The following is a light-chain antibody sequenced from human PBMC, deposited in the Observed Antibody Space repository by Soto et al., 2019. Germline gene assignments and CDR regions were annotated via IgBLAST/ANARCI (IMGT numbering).Light chain of an antibody. J-gene: IGKJ1*01. CDR1: QSVSSYY. CDR2: AAS. CDR3: QQCGSSPWT. V-gene: IGKV3-20*01. Sequence: EIVLTQSPGTLSLSPGERATLSCRASQSVSSYYLAWYQQKPGQAPRLLIYAASSRAPGIPDRFSGGGSGTDFTLTIGRLEPEDFAVYYCQQCGSSPWTFGQGTKVEIK.